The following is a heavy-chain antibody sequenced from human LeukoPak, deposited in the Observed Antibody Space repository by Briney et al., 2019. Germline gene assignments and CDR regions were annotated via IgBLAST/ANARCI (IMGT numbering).Heavy chain of an antibody. J-gene: IGHJ4*02. D-gene: IGHD6-13*01. CDR3: ARHTIPGPYSSSWRTFDY. V-gene: IGHV4-38-2*02. Sequence: PSETLSLTCTVSGYSISSGYYWGWIRQPPGKGLEWIGSIYHSGSTYYNPSLKSRVTISVDTSKNQFSLKLSSVTAADTAVYYCARHTIPGPYSSSWRTFDYWGQGTLVTVSS. CDR2: IYHSGST. CDR1: GYSISSGYY.